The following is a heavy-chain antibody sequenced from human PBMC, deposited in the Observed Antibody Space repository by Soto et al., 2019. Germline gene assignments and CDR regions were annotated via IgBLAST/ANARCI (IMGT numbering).Heavy chain of an antibody. CDR2: IIPIFGTT. CDR1: GGTFSNYA. D-gene: IGHD2-15*01. J-gene: IGHJ5*02. CDR3: TKDGGREGYFGNWFDP. Sequence: QVQLVQSGAELKKPGSSVKVSCKASGGTFSNYAITWVRQAPGQGLEWLGRIIPIFGTTDYAQKFQGRGTITADESTTTAYMELSSLRSDDTAAYYCTKDGGREGYFGNWFDPWGQGTLVTVSS. V-gene: IGHV1-69*15.